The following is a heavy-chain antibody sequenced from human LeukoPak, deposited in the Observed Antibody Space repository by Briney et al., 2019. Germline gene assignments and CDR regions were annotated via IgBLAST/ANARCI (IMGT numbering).Heavy chain of an antibody. V-gene: IGHV1-8*03. CDR3: ASSRTNYCGGDCPYDAFDI. D-gene: IGHD2-21*01. J-gene: IGHJ3*02. CDR1: GYTFTSYD. CDR2: MNPNSGNT. Sequence: GAAVKVPCKASGYTFTSYDFNWVRQPAGQGVEGRGGMNPNSGNTGYAQKFKGRVTSTSNTSISTPYMELSSLRSEDTAVYYCASSRTNYCGGDCPYDAFDIWGQGTMVTVSS.